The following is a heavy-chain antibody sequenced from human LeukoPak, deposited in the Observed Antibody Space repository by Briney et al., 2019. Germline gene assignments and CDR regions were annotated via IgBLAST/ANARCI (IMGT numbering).Heavy chain of an antibody. V-gene: IGHV4-59*01. J-gene: IGHJ2*01. CDR2: IYYSGST. D-gene: IGHD1-7*01. CDR1: GGSISSYY. Sequence: SETLSLTCTVSGGSISSYYWSWIRQPPGKGLEWIGYIYYSGSTNYNPSLKSRVTISVDTSKNQFSLKLSSVTAADTAVYYCVRSNYAYWYFDLWGRGTLVTVSS. CDR3: VRSNYAYWYFDL.